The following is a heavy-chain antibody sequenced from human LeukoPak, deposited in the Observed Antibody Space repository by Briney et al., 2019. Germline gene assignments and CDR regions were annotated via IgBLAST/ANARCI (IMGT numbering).Heavy chain of an antibody. CDR3: AKGGGYEAQYYYYYLDV. CDR2: ISGSGGST. D-gene: IGHD5-12*01. CDR1: GFTFSSYA. Sequence: GGSLRLSCAASGFTFSSYAMSWVRQAPGKGLEWVSAISGSGGSTYYADSVKGRFPVSRDNSKNTLYLQMKSLRAEDTAVYYCAKGGGYEAQYYYYYLDVWGKGTTVTVSS. J-gene: IGHJ6*03. V-gene: IGHV3-23*01.